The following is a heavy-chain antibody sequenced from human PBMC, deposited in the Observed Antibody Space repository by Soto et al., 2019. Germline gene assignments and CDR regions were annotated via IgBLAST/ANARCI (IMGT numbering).Heavy chain of an antibody. D-gene: IGHD3-3*01. J-gene: IGHJ6*02. CDR2: IVVGSGNT. CDR1: GFTFTSSA. Sequence: GASVKVSCKASGFTFTSSAVQWVRQARGQRLEWIGWIVVGSGNTNYAQKFQERVTITRDMSTSTAYMELSSLRSEDTAVYYCAAPGQAITIFGVAPWDYGMDVWGQGTTVTVSS. V-gene: IGHV1-58*01. CDR3: AAPGQAITIFGVAPWDYGMDV.